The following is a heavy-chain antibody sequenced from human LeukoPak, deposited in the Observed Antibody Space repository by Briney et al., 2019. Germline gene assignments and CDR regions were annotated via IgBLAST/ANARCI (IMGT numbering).Heavy chain of an antibody. D-gene: IGHD5-24*01. CDR2: ISAYNGNT. V-gene: IGHV1-18*01. CDR1: GYTFTSYG. J-gene: IGHJ4*02. CDR3: ARGGDGYNYYNY. Sequence: ASVKVSCKASGYTFTSYGISWVRQAPGQGLEWMGWISAYNGNTNYAQKFQGRVSMTKDTSTSTAYMELRSLRSDDTAVYYCARGGDGYNYYNYWGQGTLVTVSS.